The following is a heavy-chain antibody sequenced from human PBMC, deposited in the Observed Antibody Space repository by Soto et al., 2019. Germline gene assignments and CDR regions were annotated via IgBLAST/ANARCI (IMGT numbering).Heavy chain of an antibody. J-gene: IGHJ5*02. Sequence: QVQLVQSGAEVKKPGASVKVSCKASGYTFTDYYMHWVRRAPGQGPEWMGWINPNSGGTYYAQKFQGRVTMTRDTSISTAYMELSGLRSDETAGYYCARDKGSVLHNWFDPWCQGTLGSVS. CDR3: ARDKGSVLHNWFDP. CDR1: GYTFTDYY. V-gene: IGHV1-2*02. CDR2: INPNSGGT.